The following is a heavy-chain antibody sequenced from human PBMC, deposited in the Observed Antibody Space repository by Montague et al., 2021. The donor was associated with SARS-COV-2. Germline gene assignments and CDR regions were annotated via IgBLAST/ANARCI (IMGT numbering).Heavy chain of an antibody. CDR1: GGSFSGYY. CDR3: ARGRRIAARSSEGYFDL. Sequence: SETLSLTCAVYGGSFSGYYWCWIRQPPGKGLEWIGEINHSGSTNYNPSLKIRVTISVDTSKNQFSLKLSSVSAADTAAYYCARGRRIAARSSEGYFDLWGRGTLVTVSS. V-gene: IGHV4-34*01. CDR2: INHSGST. D-gene: IGHD6-6*01. J-gene: IGHJ2*01.